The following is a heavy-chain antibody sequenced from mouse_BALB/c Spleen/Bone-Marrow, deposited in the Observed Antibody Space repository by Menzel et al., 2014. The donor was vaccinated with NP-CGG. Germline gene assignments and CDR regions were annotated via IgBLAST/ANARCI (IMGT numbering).Heavy chain of an antibody. J-gene: IGHJ3*01. CDR2: INPNNGAT. Sequence: VQLQQSGPELAKPGASVKISCKTSGYTFTGSTINWVKQSHGKSLEWIGGINPNNGATGYNQKFKGKATLTVDKSSSTAYLELRSLTSDDSAVYYCARRDYGPAWFTYWGQGTLVTVSA. V-gene: IGHV1-18*01. CDR3: ARRDYGPAWFTY. D-gene: IGHD1-1*01. CDR1: GYTFTGST.